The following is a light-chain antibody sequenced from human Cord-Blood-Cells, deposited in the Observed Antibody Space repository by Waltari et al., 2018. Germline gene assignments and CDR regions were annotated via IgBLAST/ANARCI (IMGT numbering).Light chain of an antibody. CDR3: QQYNSYSWT. Sequence: DIQMTQSPSTLSAAVGDRGTITCRASQSISSWLAWYQQKPGKAPKLLIYKASSLESWVPSRFSGSGSGTEFTLTISSLQPDDFAAYYCQQYNSYSWTFGQGTKVEIK. J-gene: IGKJ1*01. CDR2: KAS. V-gene: IGKV1-5*03. CDR1: QSISSW.